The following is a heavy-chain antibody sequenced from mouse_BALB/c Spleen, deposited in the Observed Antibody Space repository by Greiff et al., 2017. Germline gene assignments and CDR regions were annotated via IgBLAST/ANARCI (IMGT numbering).Heavy chain of an antibody. Sequence: DLVKPGASVKLSCKASGYTFTSYWIYWIKQRPGQGLEWIGRIAPGSGSTYYNEMFKGKATLTVDTSSSTAYIQLSSLSSEDSADYFCARAGGGAMDYWGQGTSVTVSS. V-gene: IGHV1S41*01. CDR2: IAPGSGST. CDR1: GYTFTSYW. J-gene: IGHJ4*01. CDR3: ARAGGGAMDY.